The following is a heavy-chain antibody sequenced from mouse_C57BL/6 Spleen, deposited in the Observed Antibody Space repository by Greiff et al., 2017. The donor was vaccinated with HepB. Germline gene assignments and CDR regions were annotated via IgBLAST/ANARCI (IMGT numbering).Heavy chain of an antibody. CDR3: DSYDSADDYYAMDY. CDR1: GFNIKNTY. J-gene: IGHJ4*01. V-gene: IGHV14-3*01. Sequence: EVKLVESVAELVRPGASVKLSCTASGFNIKNTYMHWVKQRPEQGLEWIGRIDPANGNTKYAPKFQGKATITADTSSNTAYLQLSSLTSEDTAIYYCDSYDSADDYYAMDYWGQGTSVTVSS. D-gene: IGHD2-3*01. CDR2: IDPANGNT.